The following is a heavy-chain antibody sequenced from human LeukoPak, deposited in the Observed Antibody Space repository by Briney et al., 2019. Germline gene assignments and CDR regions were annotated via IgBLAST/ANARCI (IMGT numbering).Heavy chain of an antibody. D-gene: IGHD3-10*01. CDR2: ISSSGSTI. CDR1: GFTFSDYY. Sequence: TGGSLRLSCAASGFTFSDYYMSWIRQAPGKGLEWISYISSSGSTIYYADFVKGRFTISRDNAKNSLYLQMNSLRAEDTAVYYCARDGSGSFPTYFDYWGQGTLVTVSA. J-gene: IGHJ4*02. CDR3: ARDGSGSFPTYFDY. V-gene: IGHV3-11*01.